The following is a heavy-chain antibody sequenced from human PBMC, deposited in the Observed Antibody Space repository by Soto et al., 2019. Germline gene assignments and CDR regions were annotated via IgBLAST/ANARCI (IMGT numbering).Heavy chain of an antibody. CDR1: GGSISSSSYH. J-gene: IGHJ6*02. CDR3: VREDDGGDREYYGLDV. CDR2: VHYSGSI. D-gene: IGHD3-16*01. Sequence: SETLSLTCTVSGGSISSSSYHWTWIRQSPGKGLEWIGYVHYSGSIMYNPSFKSRVTISVDTSKNQFSLHLSSVTAADTAVYFCVREDDGGDREYYGLDVWGQGTTVTVSS. V-gene: IGHV4-30-4*08.